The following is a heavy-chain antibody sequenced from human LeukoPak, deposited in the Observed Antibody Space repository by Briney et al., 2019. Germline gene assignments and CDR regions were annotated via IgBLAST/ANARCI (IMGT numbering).Heavy chain of an antibody. Sequence: GGSLRLSCAASGFTFSSYSMNWVRQAPGKGLECVGRIKSKTDGGTTDYAAPVKGRFTISRDDSKNTLYLQMNSLKTEDTAVYYCTTLGYCSSTSCSRRYYFDYWGQGTLVTVSS. CDR3: TTLGYCSSTSCSRRYYFDY. D-gene: IGHD2-2*01. CDR2: IKSKTDGGTT. CDR1: GFTFSSYS. V-gene: IGHV3-15*01. J-gene: IGHJ4*02.